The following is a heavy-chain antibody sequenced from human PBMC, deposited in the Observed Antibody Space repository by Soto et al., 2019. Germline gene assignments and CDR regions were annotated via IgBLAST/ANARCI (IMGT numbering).Heavy chain of an antibody. CDR1: GCIFTNFG. V-gene: IGHV1-18*01. CDR2: ISGYNDNT. D-gene: IGHD6-13*01. CDR3: VRDSSSWFYYYGMDV. Sequence: ASEKVSYKASGCIFTNFGISWVRQAPGQGLEWMGWISGYNDNTHYAQKLQGRVSMTTDTSTGTAYMDLRSLRSDDTAIYYCVRDSSSWFYYYGMDVWGQGTTVTVSS. J-gene: IGHJ6*02.